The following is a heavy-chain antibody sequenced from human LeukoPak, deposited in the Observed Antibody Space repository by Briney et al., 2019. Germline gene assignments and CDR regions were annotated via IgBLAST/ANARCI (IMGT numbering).Heavy chain of an antibody. CDR3: ARAFPSSFYCSGGSCYLEAYYYYYGMDV. J-gene: IGHJ6*02. V-gene: IGHV3-7*01. D-gene: IGHD2-15*01. CDR1: GFTFSSYW. CDR2: IKQDGSEK. Sequence: GGSLRLSCAASGFTFSSYWMSWVRQAPGKGLEWVANIKQDGSEKYYVDSVKGRFTISRDNAKNSLYLQMNSLRAEDTAVYYCARAFPSSFYCSGGSCYLEAYYYYYGMDVWGQGTTVTVSS.